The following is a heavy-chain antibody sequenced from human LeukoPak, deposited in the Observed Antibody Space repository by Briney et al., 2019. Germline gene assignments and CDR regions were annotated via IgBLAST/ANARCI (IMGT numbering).Heavy chain of an antibody. CDR1: GGSISSYY. J-gene: IGHJ5*02. CDR2: IYYSGST. V-gene: IGHV4-59*01. Sequence: PSETLSLTCTVSGGSISSYYWSWIRQPPGKGLEWIGYIYYSGSTNYNPSLKGRVTISVDTSKNQFSLKLSSVTAADTAVYYCARDLSMVRGRTFDPWGQGTLVTVSS. D-gene: IGHD3-10*01. CDR3: ARDLSMVRGRTFDP.